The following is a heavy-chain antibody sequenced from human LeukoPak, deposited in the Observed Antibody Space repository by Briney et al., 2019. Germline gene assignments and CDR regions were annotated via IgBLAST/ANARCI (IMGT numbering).Heavy chain of an antibody. CDR3: AREWGKYYYGSGSYNYYYYGMDV. J-gene: IGHJ6*02. D-gene: IGHD3-10*01. CDR2: ISAYNGNT. CDR1: GYTFTSYG. Sequence: GSSVKVSCKASGYTFTSYGISWVRQAPGQGLEWMGWISAYNGNTNYAQKLQGRVTMTTDTSTSTAYMELRSLRSDDTAVYYCAREWGKYYYGSGSYNYYYYGMDVWGQGTTVTVSS. V-gene: IGHV1-18*01.